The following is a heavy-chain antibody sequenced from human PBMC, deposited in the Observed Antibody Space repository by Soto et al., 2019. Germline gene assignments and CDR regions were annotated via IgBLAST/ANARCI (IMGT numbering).Heavy chain of an antibody. CDR2: ISYDGSNK. CDR3: ARDPPPRVATTPGIDY. CDR1: GFTFSSYA. J-gene: IGHJ4*02. Sequence: GGSLRLACAASGFTFSSYAMHGVRQAPGKGLEWVAVISYDGSNKYYADSVKGRFTISRDNSKNTLYLQMNSLRAEDTAVYYCARDPPPRVATTPGIDYWCQGNAVTVSS. D-gene: IGHD5-12*01. V-gene: IGHV3-30-3*01.